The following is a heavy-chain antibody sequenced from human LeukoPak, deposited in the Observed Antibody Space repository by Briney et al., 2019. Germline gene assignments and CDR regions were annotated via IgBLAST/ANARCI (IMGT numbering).Heavy chain of an antibody. CDR1: GFTFSSYG. Sequence: PGGSLRLSCAASGFTFSSYGMHWVRQAPGKGLEWVAVISYDGSNKYYADSVKGRFTISRDNSKNTLYLQMNSLRAEDTAVYYCAKDRSPIVVVPAAMFDYWGQGTLVTVSS. CDR3: AKDRSPIVVVPAAMFDY. CDR2: ISYDGSNK. D-gene: IGHD2-2*01. J-gene: IGHJ4*02. V-gene: IGHV3-30*18.